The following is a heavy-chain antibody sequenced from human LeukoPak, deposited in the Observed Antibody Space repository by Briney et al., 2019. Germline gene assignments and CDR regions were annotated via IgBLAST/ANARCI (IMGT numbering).Heavy chain of an antibody. J-gene: IGHJ4*02. CDR1: GYTFTSYD. V-gene: IGHV1-8*03. Sequence: ASVKVSCKASGYTFTSYDMNWVRQASGEGLEWMGWMNPNSGNTGYAQKFQGRVTIPRDTSASTAYMELSSLRSEDTAVYYCAREVAGGAPFDYWGQGTLVTVSS. CDR3: AREVAGGAPFDY. D-gene: IGHD1-26*01. CDR2: MNPNSGNT.